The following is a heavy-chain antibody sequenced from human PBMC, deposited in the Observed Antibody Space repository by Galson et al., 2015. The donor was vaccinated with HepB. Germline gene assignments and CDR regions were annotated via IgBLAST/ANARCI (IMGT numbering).Heavy chain of an antibody. V-gene: IGHV1-69*06. Sequence: SVKVSCKASGGTFNSSAINWVRQAPGQGLEYVGGIIPIFGTANYAQNFQGRVTITADKFTSTAYMEVSSLRSEDTAVYYCAREYHYGMDVWGQGTTVTVSS. CDR3: AREYHYGMDV. CDR1: GGTFNSSA. CDR2: IIPIFGTA. J-gene: IGHJ6*02.